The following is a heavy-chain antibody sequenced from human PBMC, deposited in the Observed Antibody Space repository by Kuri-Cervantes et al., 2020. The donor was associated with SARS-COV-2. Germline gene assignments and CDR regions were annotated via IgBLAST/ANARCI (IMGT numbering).Heavy chain of an antibody. J-gene: IGHJ4*02. V-gene: IGHV3-48*04. CDR1: GFTFSSYS. CDR3: GGGYGANPREY. CDR2: ISSIGSTI. D-gene: IGHD4/OR15-4a*01. Sequence: GGSLRPSCAASGFTFSSYSMHWVRQAPGKGMEWVSYISSIGSTITYADSVKGRFTISRDNAKNSLCLQMNSLRPEDTAVYYCGGGYGANPREYWGQGTLVTVSS.